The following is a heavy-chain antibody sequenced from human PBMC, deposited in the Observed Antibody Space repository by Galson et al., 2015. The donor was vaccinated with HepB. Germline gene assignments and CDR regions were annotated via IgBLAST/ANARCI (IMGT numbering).Heavy chain of an antibody. CDR1: GDIFNADY. CDR2: INPQSGYT. Sequence: SVKVSCKASGDIFNADYYHWVRQAPGRGLEYMGGINPQSGYTNPAQNFQGRVTMTRDTSINTLYMELNRLTSDDTAVYYCASERYGQNFKEFDYWGQGTLVTVSS. CDR3: ASERYGQNFKEFDY. V-gene: IGHV1-2*02. J-gene: IGHJ4*02. D-gene: IGHD4-17*01.